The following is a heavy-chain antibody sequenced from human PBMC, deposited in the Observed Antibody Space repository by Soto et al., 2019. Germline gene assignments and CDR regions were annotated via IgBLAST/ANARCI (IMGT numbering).Heavy chain of an antibody. V-gene: IGHV3-23*01. CDR1: GFTFSSFA. CDR2: ISGSGGDT. D-gene: IGHD3-16*02. J-gene: IGHJ4*02. CDR3: AKGSYLSSSRGYFDY. Sequence: PGGSLRLSCAASGFTFSSFAMSWVRQAPGKGLEWVSAISGSGGDTYYADSVKGRFTISRDNSKKTLYPQMNSLRAEDTAVYYCAKGSYLSSSRGYFDYWGQGTLVTVSS.